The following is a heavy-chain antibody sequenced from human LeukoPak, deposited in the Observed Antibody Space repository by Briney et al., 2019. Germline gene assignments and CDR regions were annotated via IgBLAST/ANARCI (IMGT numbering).Heavy chain of an antibody. J-gene: IGHJ4*02. Sequence: GGSLRLSCAASGFTFTSYSMSWVRQAPGKGLEWVSGTSDRGDYTYYADSVKGRFTISRDNSKNTLYLQMNSLRAEDTAVYYCAKPDYGDYWGQGTLVTVSS. CDR1: GFTFTSYS. CDR3: AKPDYGDY. CDR2: TSDRGDYT. V-gene: IGHV3-23*01.